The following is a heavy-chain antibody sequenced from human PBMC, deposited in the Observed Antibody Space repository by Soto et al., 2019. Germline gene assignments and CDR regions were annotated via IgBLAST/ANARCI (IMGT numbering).Heavy chain of an antibody. CDR3: ARREGATFDY. Sequence: GGSLSLSCAASGVTCSSYFMHWVRQAPGKGLEWVAVIWYDGSNKYYADSVKGRFAISRDNSKNTLYLQMNSLRAEDTAVYYCARREGATFDYWGQGTLVTVSS. D-gene: IGHD5-12*01. J-gene: IGHJ4*02. CDR2: IWYDGSNK. V-gene: IGHV3-33*08. CDR1: GVTCSSYF.